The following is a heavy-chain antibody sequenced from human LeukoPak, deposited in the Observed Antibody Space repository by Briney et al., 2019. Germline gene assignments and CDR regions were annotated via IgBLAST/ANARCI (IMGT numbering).Heavy chain of an antibody. CDR3: ARMISGYENYFDY. Sequence: ASVKVSCKASGYTFTGYYMHWVRQAPGQGLEWMGRINPNSGGTNYAQKFQGRVTMTRDTSISTAYMELSRLRSDDTAVYYCARMISGYENYFDYWGQGTLVTVSS. CDR2: INPNSGGT. CDR1: GYTFTGYY. J-gene: IGHJ4*02. V-gene: IGHV1-2*06. D-gene: IGHD5-12*01.